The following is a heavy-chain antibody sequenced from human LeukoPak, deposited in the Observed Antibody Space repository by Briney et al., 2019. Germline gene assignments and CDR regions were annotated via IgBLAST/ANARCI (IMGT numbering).Heavy chain of an antibody. CDR1: GGSISSYY. CDR2: IYYSGST. CDR3: ARAPHYGNSWLDS. Sequence: SETLSLTCTVSGGSISSYYWSWIRQPPGKGLEWIGYIYYSGSTNYNPSLKSRVTISVDTSKNQFSLKLGSVTAADTAVYYCARAPHYGNSWLDSWGQGTLITVSS. V-gene: IGHV4-59*01. J-gene: IGHJ5*01. D-gene: IGHD3-16*01.